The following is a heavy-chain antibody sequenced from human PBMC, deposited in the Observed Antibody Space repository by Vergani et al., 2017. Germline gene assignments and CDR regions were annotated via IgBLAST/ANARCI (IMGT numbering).Heavy chain of an antibody. CDR1: GYTFTSYY. J-gene: IGHJ5*02. V-gene: IGHV1-46*01. Sequence: QVQLVQSGAEVKKPGASVKVSCKASGYTFTSYYMHWVRQAPGLGLEWMGIINPSGGSTSYAQKFQGRVTMTRDTSTSTVYVELSSLRSEETAVYYCARDSRYCSSTSCYVGRDWFDPWGQGTLVTVSS. CDR2: INPSGGST. CDR3: ARDSRYCSSTSCYVGRDWFDP. D-gene: IGHD2-2*01.